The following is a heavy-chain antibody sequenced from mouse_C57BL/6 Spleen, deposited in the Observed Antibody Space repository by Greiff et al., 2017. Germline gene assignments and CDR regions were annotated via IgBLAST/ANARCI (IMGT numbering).Heavy chain of an antibody. V-gene: IGHV5-16*01. Sequence: EVKVVESEGGLVQPGSSMKLSCTASGFTFSDYYMAWVRQVPEKGLEWVANINYDGSSTYYLDSLKSRFIISRDNAKNILYLQMSSLKSEDTATYYCAREGPYGRFDYWGQGTTLTVSS. D-gene: IGHD1-1*01. CDR3: AREGPYGRFDY. CDR2: INYDGSST. CDR1: GFTFSDYY. J-gene: IGHJ2*01.